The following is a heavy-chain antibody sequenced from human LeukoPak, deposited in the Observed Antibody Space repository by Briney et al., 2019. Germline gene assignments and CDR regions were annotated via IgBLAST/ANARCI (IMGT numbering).Heavy chain of an antibody. CDR3: ARSDNYYGSGSSDY. CDR2: IYTSGST. Sequence: PSETLSLTCTVSGGSISSYYWSWIRQPAGKGLEWIGRIYTSGSTNYNPSLKSRVTISVDTSKNQFSLKLSSVTAADTAVYYCARSDNYYGSGSSDYWGQGTLVTVSS. V-gene: IGHV4-4*07. D-gene: IGHD3-10*01. J-gene: IGHJ4*02. CDR1: GGSISSYY.